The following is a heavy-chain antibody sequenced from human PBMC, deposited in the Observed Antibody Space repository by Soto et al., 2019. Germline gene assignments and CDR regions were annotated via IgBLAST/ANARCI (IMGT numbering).Heavy chain of an antibody. CDR2: ISNTGST. CDR1: GGSISTSY. J-gene: IGHJ4*02. Sequence: QVQLQESGPGLVKPSETLSLTCTVSGGSISTSYWNWIRQPPGKGLEYIGYISNTGSTDYNPSLRDRVTISVDTSKKQFSLKMTSVTAADTAVYYCARMTLYGRSGWYWSDFWGQGTLVTVSS. V-gene: IGHV4-59*01. CDR3: ARMTLYGRSGWYWSDF. D-gene: IGHD6-19*01.